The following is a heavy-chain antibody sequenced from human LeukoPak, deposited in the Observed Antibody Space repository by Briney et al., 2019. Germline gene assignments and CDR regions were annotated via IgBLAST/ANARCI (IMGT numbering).Heavy chain of an antibody. Sequence: ASVKASCKASGYTFTGYYMHWVRQAPGQGLEWMGWINPNSGGTNYAQKFQGRVTMTRDTSISTAYMELSRLRSDDTAVYYCARSVWFGESPTDYWGQGTLVTVSS. CDR3: ARSVWFGESPTDY. CDR2: INPNSGGT. V-gene: IGHV1-2*02. J-gene: IGHJ4*02. D-gene: IGHD3-10*01. CDR1: GYTFTGYY.